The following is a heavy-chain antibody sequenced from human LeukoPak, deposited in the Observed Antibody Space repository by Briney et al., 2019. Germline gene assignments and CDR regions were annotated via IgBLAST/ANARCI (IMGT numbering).Heavy chain of an antibody. CDR2: IKQDGSEK. Sequence: GGSLRLSCAASGFIFSTSWMSWVRQAPGKGLEWVANIKQDGSEKYYVDSVKGRFTISRDNVKKSLFLQINILRAEDTAVYYCARIGSIGAAAPFDYWGQGTLVTVSS. J-gene: IGHJ4*02. CDR1: GFIFSTSW. D-gene: IGHD6-13*01. CDR3: ARIGSIGAAAPFDY. V-gene: IGHV3-7*05.